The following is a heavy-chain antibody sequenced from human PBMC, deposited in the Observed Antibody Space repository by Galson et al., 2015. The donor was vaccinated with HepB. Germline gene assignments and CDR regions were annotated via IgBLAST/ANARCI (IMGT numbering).Heavy chain of an antibody. CDR1: GFTFPDAW. V-gene: IGHV3-15*01. J-gene: IGHJ4*02. CDR3: SWIGHYDGTWFFFAH. Sequence: SLRLSCAASGFTFPDAWMSWVRQTPGKGLEWLGRIQSGGGTIDYAAPVEGRFTISRDDSKNTLYLQMNSLQTGDTALHFCSWIGHYDGTWFFFAHWGQGTLVTVSS. CDR2: IQSGGGTI. D-gene: IGHD3-22*01.